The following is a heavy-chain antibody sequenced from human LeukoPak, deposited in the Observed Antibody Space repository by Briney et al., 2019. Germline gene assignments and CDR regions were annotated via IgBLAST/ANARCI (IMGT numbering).Heavy chain of an antibody. J-gene: IGHJ4*02. CDR2: IKSKSDGGTT. CDR1: GFTFSSAW. CDR3: TTVAS. V-gene: IGHV3-15*01. Sequence: GGSLRLSCAASGFTFSSAWMSWVRQASGTGLEWVGRIKSKSDGGTTDYAAPVRGRFTISRDDSKNTVYLQMDSLKIEDTAVYYCTTVASWGQGTLVTVSS.